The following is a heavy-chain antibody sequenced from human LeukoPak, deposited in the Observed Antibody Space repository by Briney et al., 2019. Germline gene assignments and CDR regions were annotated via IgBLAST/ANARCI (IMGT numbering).Heavy chain of an antibody. Sequence: TGGSLRLSCAASGFTFRSYSMNWVRQAPGKGLEWVSYISSSSGTIYYADSVKGRFTISRDNAKNSLYLQMNSLRAEDTAVYYCARDQSKLYSYGRNWFDPWGQGTLVTVSS. V-gene: IGHV3-48*01. CDR3: ARDQSKLYSYGRNWFDP. J-gene: IGHJ5*02. D-gene: IGHD5-18*01. CDR2: ISSSSGTI. CDR1: GFTFRSYS.